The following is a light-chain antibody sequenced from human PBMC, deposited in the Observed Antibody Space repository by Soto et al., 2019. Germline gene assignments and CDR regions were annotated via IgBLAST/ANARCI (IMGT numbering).Light chain of an antibody. CDR2: DTS. CDR1: TGAVTSGHY. J-gene: IGLJ1*01. V-gene: IGLV7-46*01. Sequence: QAVVTQEPSLTVSPGGTVTLTCGSSTGAVTSGHYPYWFQQKPGQAPRTLIYDTSNKHSWTPARFSGSLLGGKAALTLSGAQPEDEAEYYCLLSYTGRLYVFGTGTQLTVL. CDR3: LLSYTGRLYV.